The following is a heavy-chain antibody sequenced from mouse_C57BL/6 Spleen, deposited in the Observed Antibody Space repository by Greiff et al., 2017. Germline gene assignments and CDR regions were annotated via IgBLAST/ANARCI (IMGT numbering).Heavy chain of an antibody. CDR2: IDPSDSYT. V-gene: IGHV1-50*01. J-gene: IGHJ4*01. CDR3: ARRDYAMDY. CDR1: GYTFTSYW. Sequence: VQLQQPGAELVKPGASVKLSCKASGYTFTSYWMQWVKQRPGQGLEWIGEIDPSDSYTNYNQKFKGKATLTVDTSSSTAYMQLSSLTSEDSAVYYCARRDYAMDYWGQGTSVTVSS.